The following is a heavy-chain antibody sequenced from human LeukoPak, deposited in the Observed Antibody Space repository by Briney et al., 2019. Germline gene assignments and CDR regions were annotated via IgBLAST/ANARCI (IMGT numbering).Heavy chain of an antibody. D-gene: IGHD3-9*01. Sequence: GGSLRLSCAASGLTFSGYSMNWVRQAPGKGLEWVSSISGGGGSTYYADSVKGRFTISRDNSKNTLYLQVNSLRAEDTAVYYCASYDILTGYSRHPLKRWGQGTLVTVSS. CDR2: ISGGGGST. J-gene: IGHJ4*02. CDR1: GLTFSGYS. CDR3: ASYDILTGYSRHPLKR. V-gene: IGHV3-23*01.